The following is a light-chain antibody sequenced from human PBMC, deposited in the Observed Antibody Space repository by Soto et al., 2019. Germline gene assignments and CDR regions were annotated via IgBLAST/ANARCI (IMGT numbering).Light chain of an antibody. CDR2: GAF. CDR3: QQYNDWPLT. V-gene: IGKV3-15*01. CDR1: QSVSSN. Sequence: DIVLTQSPGTLSLSPGERATLSCRASQSVSSNYLAWYQQKPGQAPSLLIYGAFTRATGIPARFSGTGSGTEFTLTISSLQSEDFALYYCQQYNDWPLTFGQGTKVDIK. J-gene: IGKJ1*01.